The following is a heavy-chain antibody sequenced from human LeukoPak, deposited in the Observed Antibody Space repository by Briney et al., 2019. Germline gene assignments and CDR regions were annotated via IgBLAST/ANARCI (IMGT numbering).Heavy chain of an antibody. V-gene: IGHV4-4*02. J-gene: IGHJ6*04. CDR2: TYHSGRT. Sequence: SGTLSLTCAVSGGSIRSSNWWSWVRQPPGKALARLGETYHSGRTNYNTSIKSRVTISVDKSKNHFSLKLSSVSAADTAVYYCAREWCYPMLYYYYGMDVWGKGTTVTVSS. CDR3: AREWCYPMLYYYYGMDV. D-gene: IGHD2-8*02. CDR1: GGSIRSSNW.